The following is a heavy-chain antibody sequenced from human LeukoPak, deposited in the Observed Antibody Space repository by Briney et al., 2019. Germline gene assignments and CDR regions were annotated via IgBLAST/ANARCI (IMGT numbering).Heavy chain of an antibody. CDR3: ARAFTVTLGDAFDI. CDR1: GGSISSSSYY. J-gene: IGHJ3*02. CDR2: IYYRGST. V-gene: IGHV4-39*01. D-gene: IGHD4-17*01. Sequence: SETLSLTCTVSGGSISSSSYYWGWLRQPPGKGLEWIGSIYYRGSTYYNPSLKSRVTISVDTSRNQFSLKLSSVTAADTAVYYCARAFTVTLGDAFDIWGQGTMVTVSS.